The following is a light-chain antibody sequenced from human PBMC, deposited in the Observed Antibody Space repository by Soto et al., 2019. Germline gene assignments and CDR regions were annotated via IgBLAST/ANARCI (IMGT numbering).Light chain of an antibody. CDR2: DAS. CDR1: QSVSSY. Sequence: ENVLTQSPATLSLSPGERATLSCRASQSVSSYLAWYQQKPGQAPRLLIYDASNRATGIPARFSGSGSGTDFTLTISSLEPEDFAVYYCQQRSNWPLTFGGGTKADSK. J-gene: IGKJ4*01. CDR3: QQRSNWPLT. V-gene: IGKV3-11*01.